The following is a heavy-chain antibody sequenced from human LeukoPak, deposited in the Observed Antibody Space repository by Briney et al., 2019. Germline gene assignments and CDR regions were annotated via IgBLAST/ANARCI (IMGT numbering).Heavy chain of an antibody. CDR1: GGSFSGYY. D-gene: IGHD3-10*01. CDR3: FYGSGSLPYLDV. J-gene: IGHJ6*03. CDR2: INHSGST. Sequence: SETLSLTCAVYGGSFSGYYWSWIRQPPGKGLEWIGEINHSGSTNYNPSLKSRVTISVDTSKNQFSLKLSSVTAADTAVYYCFYGSGSLPYLDVWGKGTTVTISS. V-gene: IGHV4-34*01.